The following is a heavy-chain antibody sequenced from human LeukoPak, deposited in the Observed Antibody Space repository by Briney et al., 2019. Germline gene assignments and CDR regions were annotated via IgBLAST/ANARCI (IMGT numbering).Heavy chain of an antibody. Sequence: SQTLSLTCTVSGGSISSGSCYWSWIRQPAGKGLEWIRRIYTSGSTNYNPSLKSRVTISLDTSKNQFSLKLSSVTAADTAVYYCARDTQNDYGDLNWFDPWGQGTLVTVSS. CDR2: IYTSGST. J-gene: IGHJ5*02. CDR1: GGSISSGSCY. D-gene: IGHD4-17*01. CDR3: ARDTQNDYGDLNWFDP. V-gene: IGHV4-61*02.